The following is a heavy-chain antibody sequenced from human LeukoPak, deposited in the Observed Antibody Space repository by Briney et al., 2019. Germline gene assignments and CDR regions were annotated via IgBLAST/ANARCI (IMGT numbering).Heavy chain of an antibody. J-gene: IGHJ2*01. CDR3: ARPPSAVTNHWYVDL. Sequence: SETLSLTCTVSGGSISSSSYYWGWIRQPPGKGLEWIGSIYYSGSTYYNPSLKSRVTISVDTSKIQFSLKLSSVTAADTAVYYCARPPSAVTNHWYVDLWGRGTLVTVSS. D-gene: IGHD4-17*01. CDR1: GGSISSSSYY. V-gene: IGHV4-39*01. CDR2: IYYSGST.